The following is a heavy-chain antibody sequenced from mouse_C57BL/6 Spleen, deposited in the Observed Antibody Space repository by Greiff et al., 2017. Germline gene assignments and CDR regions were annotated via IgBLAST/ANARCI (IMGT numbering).Heavy chain of an antibody. CDR2: INPSTGGT. J-gene: IGHJ4*01. D-gene: IGHD1-1*02. CDR3: ASRLWGLYYYAMDY. CDR1: GYSFTGYY. Sequence: EVKLMESGPELVKPGASVKISCKASGYSFTGYYMNWVKQSPEKSLEWIGEINPSTGGTTYNQKFKAKATLTVDKSSSTAYMQLKSLTSEDSAVYYCASRLWGLYYYAMDYWGQGTSVTVSS. V-gene: IGHV1-42*01.